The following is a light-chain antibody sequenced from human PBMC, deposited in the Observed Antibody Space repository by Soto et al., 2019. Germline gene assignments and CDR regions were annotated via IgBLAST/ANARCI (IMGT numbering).Light chain of an antibody. CDR1: SSNIGANT. V-gene: IGLV1-44*01. J-gene: IGLJ1*01. CDR2: SHS. CDR3: AAWDDSLNAYV. Sequence: QSVLTQPPSASGTPGQRVAFSCAGSSSNIGANTVNWYQQLPGAAPKLLIYSHSQRPSGVPDRFSGSKCGTLASLAISGIQSDDEADYYCAAWDDSLNAYVFGTGTKVTVL.